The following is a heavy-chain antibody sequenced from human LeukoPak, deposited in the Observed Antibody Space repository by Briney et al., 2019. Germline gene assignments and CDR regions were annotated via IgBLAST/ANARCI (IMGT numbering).Heavy chain of an antibody. CDR3: TTSRSLGDY. Sequence: GGSLTLSCAASGFTFSGSAMHWVRQASGKGLEWVGRIRSKANSYATAYAASVKGRFTISRDDSKNTAYLQMNSLKTEDTAVYYCTTSRSLGDYWGQGTLVTVSS. D-gene: IGHD7-27*01. CDR1: GFTFSGSA. CDR2: IRSKANSYAT. V-gene: IGHV3-73*01. J-gene: IGHJ4*02.